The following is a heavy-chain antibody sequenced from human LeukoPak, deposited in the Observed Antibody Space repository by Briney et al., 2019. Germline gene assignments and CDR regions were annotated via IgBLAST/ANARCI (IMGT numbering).Heavy chain of an antibody. D-gene: IGHD5-24*01. CDR2: IYHNGST. CDR3: ARWLQSVFDY. Sequence: SSETLSLTCAVSGYSISSGYYWGWIRQPPEKGLEWIGSIYHNGSTYYNPSLKSRVTISVDTSKNQFSLKRSSVTAADTAVYYCARWLQSVFDYWGQGTLVTVSS. CDR1: GYSISSGYY. V-gene: IGHV4-38-2*01. J-gene: IGHJ4*02.